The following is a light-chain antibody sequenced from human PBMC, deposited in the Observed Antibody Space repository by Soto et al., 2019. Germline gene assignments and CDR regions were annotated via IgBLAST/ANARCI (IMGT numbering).Light chain of an antibody. Sequence: DIQMTQSPSSLSAYVGDRVTITCRASQGIGDYLAWYQQKPGKAPKLLIYATSALQSGVPSRFSGSRSGTDFTLTISSLQPEDVATYYCQKYNSAPPTFGQGTKVEIK. J-gene: IGKJ1*01. V-gene: IGKV1-27*01. CDR2: ATS. CDR3: QKYNSAPPT. CDR1: QGIGDY.